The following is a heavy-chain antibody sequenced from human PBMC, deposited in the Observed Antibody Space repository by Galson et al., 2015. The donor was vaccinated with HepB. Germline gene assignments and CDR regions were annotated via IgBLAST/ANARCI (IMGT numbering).Heavy chain of an antibody. D-gene: IGHD6-19*01. J-gene: IGHJ4*02. CDR1: GFTFSSYA. CDR3: AKGRPKYSSGWYFQ. Sequence: SLRLSCAASGFTFSSYAMHWVRQAPGKGLEWVAVISYDGSNKYYADSVKGRFTISRDNSKNTLYLQMNSLRAEDTAVYYCAKGRPKYSSGWYFQWGQGTLVTVSS. V-gene: IGHV3-30*04. CDR2: ISYDGSNK.